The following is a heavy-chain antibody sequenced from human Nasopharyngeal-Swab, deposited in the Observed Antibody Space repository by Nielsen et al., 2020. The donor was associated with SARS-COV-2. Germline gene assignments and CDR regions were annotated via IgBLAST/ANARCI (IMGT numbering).Heavy chain of an antibody. D-gene: IGHD3-22*01. J-gene: IGHJ6*02. CDR3: ARSKISPSSYYDSSGYYGSYGMDF. CDR1: GFIFTSYN. Sequence: GESLKISCAASGFIFTSYNMNWVRQAPAKGLEWVSSISFSSSYIYYADSVKGRFTLSRDNAKKSLYLQMNSLRAEDSAVYYCARSKISPSSYYDSSGYYGSYGMDFWGQGTTVTVSS. CDR2: ISFSSSYI. V-gene: IGHV3-21*01.